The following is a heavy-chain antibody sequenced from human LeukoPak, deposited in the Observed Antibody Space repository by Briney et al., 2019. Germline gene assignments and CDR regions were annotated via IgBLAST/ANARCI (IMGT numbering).Heavy chain of an antibody. D-gene: IGHD2-15*01. V-gene: IGHV5-51*01. CDR3: ARRDCSGGSCFYFDY. Sequence: GESLKISCKGSGYSFASYWIGWVRQMPGKGLEWMGIIYPGDSDTRYSPSLQGQVTISVDKSTRTAYLQWSSLKASDTATYYCARRDCSGGSCFYFDYWGQGTLVTVSS. CDR1: GYSFASYW. CDR2: IYPGDSDT. J-gene: IGHJ4*02.